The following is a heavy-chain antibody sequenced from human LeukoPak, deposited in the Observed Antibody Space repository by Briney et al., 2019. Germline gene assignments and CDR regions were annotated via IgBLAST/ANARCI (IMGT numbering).Heavy chain of an antibody. V-gene: IGHV5-51*01. CDR3: ARGSGAFSFFDY. Sequence: GESLKISCKGSGYIFTNYWIGWVRQMPGKGLKWMGIIYPGDSDTRYSPSFQGQVTVSADKSISTAYLQWSSLKASDSAMYYCARGSGAFSFFDYWGQGTLVTVSS. CDR2: IYPGDSDT. D-gene: IGHD3-10*01. CDR1: GYIFTNYW. J-gene: IGHJ4*02.